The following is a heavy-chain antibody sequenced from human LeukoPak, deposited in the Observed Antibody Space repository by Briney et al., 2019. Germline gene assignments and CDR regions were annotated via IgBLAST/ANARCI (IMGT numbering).Heavy chain of an antibody. D-gene: IGHD2-21*01. J-gene: IGHJ4*02. CDR3: ARACGGDCPSYYFDY. CDR2: IYYSGST. CDR1: GGSFSGYY. V-gene: IGHV4-34*01. Sequence: SSETLSLTCAVYGGSFSGYYWSWIRQPPGKGLEWIWSIYYSGSTYYNPSLKSRVTISVDTSKNQFSLKLSSVTAADTAVYYCARACGGDCPSYYFDYWGQGTLVTVST.